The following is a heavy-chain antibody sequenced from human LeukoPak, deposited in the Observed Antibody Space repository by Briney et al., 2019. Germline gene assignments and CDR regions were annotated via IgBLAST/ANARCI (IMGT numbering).Heavy chain of an antibody. Sequence: SETLSLTCAVYGGSFSGYYWSWIRQPPGKGLEWIGEINHSGSTNYNPSLKSRVTISVDTSKNQFSLKLSSVTAADTAVYYCARDYYDILTGYYGEDYWGQGTLVTVSS. CDR2: INHSGST. V-gene: IGHV4-34*01. CDR1: GGSFSGYY. J-gene: IGHJ4*02. D-gene: IGHD3-9*01. CDR3: ARDYYDILTGYYGEDY.